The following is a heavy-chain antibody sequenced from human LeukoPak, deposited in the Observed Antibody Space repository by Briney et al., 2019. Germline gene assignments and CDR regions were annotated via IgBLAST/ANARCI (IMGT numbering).Heavy chain of an antibody. J-gene: IGHJ5*02. Sequence: SGTLSLTCTVSGGSISSGSYYWSWIRHPAGKGLEWIGRIYTSGSTNYNPSLKSRVTISVDTSKNQFSLELSSVTAADTAVYYCARGEDYGEANWLDPWGQGTLVTVSS. CDR1: GGSISSGSYY. CDR2: IYTSGST. D-gene: IGHD4-17*01. V-gene: IGHV4-61*02. CDR3: ARGEDYGEANWLDP.